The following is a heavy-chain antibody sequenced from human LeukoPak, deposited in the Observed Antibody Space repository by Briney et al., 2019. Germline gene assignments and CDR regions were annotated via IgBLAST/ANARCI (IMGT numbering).Heavy chain of an antibody. D-gene: IGHD2-2*01. CDR3: AKDCRRAVVPAAMDY. V-gene: IGHV3-33*06. Sequence: PGRSLRLSCAAPGFTFSSYGMHWVRQAPGKGLEWVAVIWYDGSNKYYADSVKGRFTISRDNSKNTLYLQMNSLRAEDTAVYYCAKDCRRAVVPAAMDYWGQGTLVTVSS. J-gene: IGHJ4*02. CDR2: IWYDGSNK. CDR1: GFTFSSYG.